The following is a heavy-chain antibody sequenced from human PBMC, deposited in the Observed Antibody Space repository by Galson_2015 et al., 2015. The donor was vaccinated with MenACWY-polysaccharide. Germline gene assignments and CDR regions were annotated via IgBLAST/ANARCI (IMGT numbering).Heavy chain of an antibody. CDR3: ARGLPERYCSSTSCYVGGPYFDY. Sequence: TLSLTCTVSGGSISSGGYYWSWIRQHPGKGLEWIGYIYYSGSTYYNPSLKSRVTISVDTSKNQFSLKLSSVTAADTAVYYCARGLPERYCSSTSCYVGGPYFDYWGQGTLVTVSS. J-gene: IGHJ4*02. CDR2: IYYSGST. CDR1: GGSISSGGYY. V-gene: IGHV4-31*03. D-gene: IGHD2-2*01.